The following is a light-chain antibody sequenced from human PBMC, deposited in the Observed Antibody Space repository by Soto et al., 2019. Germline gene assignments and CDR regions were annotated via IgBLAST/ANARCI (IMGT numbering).Light chain of an antibody. CDR2: GAS. Sequence: EIVMTQSPASLSVSPGERATLSCRASQSVSRTLAWYQQKPGQAPRLLIYGASTRATGIPARFSGRGSGTDFTPTISSLQSEDFAVYYCQQYDSWRYTFGQGTKLEIK. CDR1: QSVSRT. V-gene: IGKV3-15*01. J-gene: IGKJ2*01. CDR3: QQYDSWRYT.